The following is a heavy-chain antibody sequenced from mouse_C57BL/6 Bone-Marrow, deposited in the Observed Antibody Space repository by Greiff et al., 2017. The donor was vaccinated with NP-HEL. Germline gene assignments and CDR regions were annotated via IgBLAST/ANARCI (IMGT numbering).Heavy chain of an antibody. CDR3: ARHAAPYYFDY. CDR2: ISSGGSYT. J-gene: IGHJ2*01. V-gene: IGHV5-6*01. CDR1: GFTFSSYG. Sequence: EVKLVGSGGDLVKPGGSLKLSCAASGFTFSSYGMSWVRQTPDKRLEWVATISSGGSYTYYPDSVKGRFTISRDNAKNTLYLQMSSLKSEDTAMYYCARHAAPYYFDYWGQGTTLTVSS.